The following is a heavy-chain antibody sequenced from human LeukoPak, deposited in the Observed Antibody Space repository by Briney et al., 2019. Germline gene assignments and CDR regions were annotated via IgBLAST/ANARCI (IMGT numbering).Heavy chain of an antibody. CDR1: GYTFTGYY. D-gene: IGHD1-26*01. Sequence: ASVKVSCKASGYTFTGYYMHWVRQAPGQGLEWMGGIIPIFGTANYAQKFQGRVTITADESTSTAYMELSSLRSEDTAVYYCARGRDSGSYSGAFDIWGQGTMVTVSS. V-gene: IGHV1-69*13. CDR3: ARGRDSGSYSGAFDI. CDR2: IIPIFGTA. J-gene: IGHJ3*02.